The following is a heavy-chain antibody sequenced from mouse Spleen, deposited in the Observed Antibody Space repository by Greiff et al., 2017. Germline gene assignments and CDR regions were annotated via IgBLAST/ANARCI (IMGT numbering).Heavy chain of an antibody. D-gene: IGHD2-2*01. V-gene: IGHV2-9*02. CDR3: AREDGYDDGNYYAMDY. CDR1: GFSLTSYG. CDR2: IWAGGST. J-gene: IGHJ4*01. Sequence: VKVVESGPGLVAPSQSLSITCTVSGFSLTSYGVHWVRQPPGKGLEWLGVIWAGGSTNYNSALMSRLSISKDNSKSQVFLKMNSLQTDDTAMYYCAREDGYDDGNYYAMDYWGQGTSVTVSS.